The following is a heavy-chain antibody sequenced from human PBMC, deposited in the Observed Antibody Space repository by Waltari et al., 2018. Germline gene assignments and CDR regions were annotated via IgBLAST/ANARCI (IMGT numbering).Heavy chain of an antibody. CDR3: ARLRYFDWSYYFDY. D-gene: IGHD3-9*01. Sequence: VQLVESGGGVVQPGRSLSLSCAASGFTFNSYTMTWVRQAPGKGLEWVSVIYSGGSTYYADSVKGRFTISRDNSKNTLYLQMNSLRAEDTAVYYCARLRYFDWSYYFDYWGQGTLVTVSS. CDR1: GFTFNSYT. V-gene: IGHV3-66*01. J-gene: IGHJ4*02. CDR2: IYSGGST.